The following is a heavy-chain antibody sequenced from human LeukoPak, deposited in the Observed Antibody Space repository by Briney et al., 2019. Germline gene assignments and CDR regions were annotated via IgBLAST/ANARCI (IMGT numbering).Heavy chain of an antibody. Sequence: GASVKVSCKASGYIFTGYYIYWVRQAPGQGLEWMGWINPNSGGTDSAQKFQGRVAMTRDTSLSTAYMELTRLTSDDTAVYYCARPQEYYSTSGYYLVSWGQGTLVTVSS. CDR1: GYIFTGYY. V-gene: IGHV1-2*02. CDR3: ARPQEYYSTSGYYLVS. J-gene: IGHJ4*02. D-gene: IGHD3-22*01. CDR2: INPNSGGT.